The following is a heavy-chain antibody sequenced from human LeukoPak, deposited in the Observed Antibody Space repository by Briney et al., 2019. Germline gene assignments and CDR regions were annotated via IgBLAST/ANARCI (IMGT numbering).Heavy chain of an antibody. V-gene: IGHV3-23*01. D-gene: IGHD1-26*01. Sequence: GGTLRLSCAASGFTFSNYGMTWVRQAPGRGLEWVSGISNGGTNTYYTDSVKGRFTISRDNSKNTLYLQMNSLRGEDTAVYYCAKDSLRERIVGSTTRGVNDYWGQGTLVTVSS. CDR1: GFTFSNYG. CDR2: ISNGGTNT. CDR3: AKDSLRERIVGSTTRGVNDY. J-gene: IGHJ4*02.